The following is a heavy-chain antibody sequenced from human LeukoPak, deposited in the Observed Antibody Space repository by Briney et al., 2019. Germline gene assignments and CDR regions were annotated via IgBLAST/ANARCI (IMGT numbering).Heavy chain of an antibody. D-gene: IGHD6-6*01. V-gene: IGHV3-7*01. J-gene: IGHJ3*02. CDR1: GFTFSGYA. CDR3: ARDRQLGAFDI. Sequence: GSLRLSCAASGFTFSGYAMHWVRQAPGKGLEWVANIKQDGSEKYYVDSVKGRFTISRDNAKNSLYLQMNSLRAEDTAVYYCARDRQLGAFDIWGQGTMVTVSS. CDR2: IKQDGSEK.